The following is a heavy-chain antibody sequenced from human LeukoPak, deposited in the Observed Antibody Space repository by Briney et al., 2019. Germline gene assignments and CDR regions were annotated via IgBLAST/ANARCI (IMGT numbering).Heavy chain of an antibody. CDR3: AKDEGIRCLYGDCPFDK. CDR1: GFAVRTNY. CDR2: IYSGVGSST. J-gene: IGHJ4*01. Sequence: PGGSLRLSCVVSGFAVRTNYMTWVRQAPGKGLEWVSVIYSGVGSSTYYADSVKGRFTISRDNSKNTVFLQMNSLRPEDTALYYCAKDEGIRCLYGDCPFDKWGQGTQVTVSS. D-gene: IGHD2-21*01. V-gene: IGHV3-66*01.